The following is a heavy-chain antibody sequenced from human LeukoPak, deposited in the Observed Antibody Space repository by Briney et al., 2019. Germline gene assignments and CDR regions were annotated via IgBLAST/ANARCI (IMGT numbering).Heavy chain of an antibody. CDR1: GGSISSYY. V-gene: IGHV4-59*08. CDR2: IYYSGST. CDR3: ARLGYDFWSSYYRQNYYGMDV. Sequence: SETLSLTCTVSGGSISSYYWSWIRQTPGKGLEWIGYIYYSGSTNCNPSLKSRVTISVDTSKNQFSLKLSSVTAADTAVYYCARLGYDFWSSYYRQNYYGMDVWGQGTTVTVSS. D-gene: IGHD3-3*01. J-gene: IGHJ6*02.